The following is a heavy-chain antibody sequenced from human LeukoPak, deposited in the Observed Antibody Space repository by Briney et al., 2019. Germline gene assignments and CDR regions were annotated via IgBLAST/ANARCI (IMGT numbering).Heavy chain of an antibody. CDR2: IIGSSGST. CDR1: GFSFNNYG. J-gene: IGHJ4*02. CDR3: AKGAYDYIEIAYFDY. Sequence: PGGSLRLSCVASGFSFNNYGMNWVRQAPGKGLEWVSLIIGSSGSTFYADSVKGRFTISRDNSKNTLYLQMNSLRAEDTAVYYCAKGAYDYIEIAYFDYWGQGSLVTVSS. D-gene: IGHD5-12*01. V-gene: IGHV3-23*01.